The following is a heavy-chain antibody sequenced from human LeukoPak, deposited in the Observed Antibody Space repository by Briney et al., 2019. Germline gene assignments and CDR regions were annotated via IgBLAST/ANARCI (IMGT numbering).Heavy chain of an antibody. V-gene: IGHV4-59*01. CDR1: GGSISPYY. CDR3: ARSTGSTMFIDY. CDR2: IYYSGNT. Sequence: SETLSLTCTVSGGSISPYYWSWIRQPPGKGLEWLGYIYYSGNTDYNPSLKSRVAIPVDTSKNQFSLKLSSVTAADTAVYYCARSTGSTMFIDYWGQGTLVTVSS. J-gene: IGHJ4*02. D-gene: IGHD3-10*02.